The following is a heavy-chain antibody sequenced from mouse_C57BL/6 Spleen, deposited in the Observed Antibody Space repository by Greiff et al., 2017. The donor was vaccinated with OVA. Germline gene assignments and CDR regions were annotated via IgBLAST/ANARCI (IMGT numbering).Heavy chain of an antibody. CDR2: IRNKANGYTT. Sequence: EVQRVESGGGLVQPGGSLSLSCAASGFTFTDYYMSWVRQPPGKALEWLGFIRNKANGYTTEYSASVKGRFTISRDNSQSILYLQMNALRAEDSATYYCARSLGHFDYWGQGTTLTVSS. J-gene: IGHJ2*01. CDR3: ARSLGHFDY. V-gene: IGHV7-3*01. D-gene: IGHD4-1*01. CDR1: GFTFTDYY.